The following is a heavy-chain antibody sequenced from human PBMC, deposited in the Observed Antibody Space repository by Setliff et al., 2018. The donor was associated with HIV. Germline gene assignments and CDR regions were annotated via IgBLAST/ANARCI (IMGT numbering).Heavy chain of an antibody. CDR3: ARQWRDQYNSGVSTEYFQH. D-gene: IGHD3-22*01. V-gene: IGHV4-38-2*01. Sequence: PSETLSLTCAVSAYSISSGYYWGWIRQPPGKGLEWIGSIYHSGSTYYNPSLMSRVTISVDTSKNQFSLKLRSVTAADTAVYYCARQWRDQYNSGVSTEYFQHW. J-gene: IGHJ1*01. CDR1: AYSISSGYY. CDR2: IYHSGST.